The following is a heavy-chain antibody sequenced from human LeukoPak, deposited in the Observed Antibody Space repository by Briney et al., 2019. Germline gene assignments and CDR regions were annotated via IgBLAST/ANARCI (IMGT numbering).Heavy chain of an antibody. CDR2: ISYSGST. CDR1: GGSISSYY. Sequence: SETLSLTCTVSGGSISSYYWSWIRQPPGEGLEWIGYISYSGSTNYNSSLKSRVTISLDTSKNQFSLGLISVTAADTAVYFCARRSPTVAYGDAFDIWGQGTMVTVSS. D-gene: IGHD4-17*01. J-gene: IGHJ3*02. V-gene: IGHV4-59*01. CDR3: ARRSPTVAYGDAFDI.